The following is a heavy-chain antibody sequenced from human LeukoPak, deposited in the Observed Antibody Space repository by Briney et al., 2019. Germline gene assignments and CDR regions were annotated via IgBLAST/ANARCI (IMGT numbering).Heavy chain of an antibody. D-gene: IGHD6-13*01. CDR3: VRRSRVAMPNALDLISDF. Sequence: SETLSLTCAVYGDSFSGHYWSWIRQPPGKGLEWIGEITDGGRTSYSPSLKSRATISVVPSQRQFSLELGSVTAADMAIYYCVRRSRVAMPNALDLISDFWGQGTLVTVSS. J-gene: IGHJ4*02. CDR2: ITDGGRT. V-gene: IGHV4-34*01. CDR1: GDSFSGHY.